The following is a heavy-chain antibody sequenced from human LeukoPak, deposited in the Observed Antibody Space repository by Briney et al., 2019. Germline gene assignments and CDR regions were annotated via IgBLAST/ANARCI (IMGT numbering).Heavy chain of an antibody. CDR1: GGTFSSYA. D-gene: IGHD2-2*02. Sequence: ASVKVSCKASGGTFSSYAISWVRQAPGQGLEWMGRIIPILGIANYAQKFQGRDTITADKSTSTAYMELSSLRSEDTAVYYCARDWDIVVVPAAIRNYYYGMDVWGQGTTVTVSS. CDR3: ARDWDIVVVPAAIRNYYYGMDV. V-gene: IGHV1-69*04. J-gene: IGHJ6*02. CDR2: IIPILGIA.